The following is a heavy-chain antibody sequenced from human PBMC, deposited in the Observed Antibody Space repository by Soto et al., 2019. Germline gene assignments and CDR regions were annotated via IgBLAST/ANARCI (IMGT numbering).Heavy chain of an antibody. CDR3: ERASENYDFWRGGYYFDY. CDR2: IGTAGDT. V-gene: IGHV3-13*01. D-gene: IGHD3-3*01. J-gene: IGHJ4*02. Sequence: PGGSLRLSCAASGFPFSIYDMHWVRQATGKGLEWVSAIGTAGDTYYPGSVKGRFTTYRENAKNSLYLQMNSLRAGETAVYCCERASENYDFWRGGYYFDYSGQGTLVTVSS. CDR1: GFPFSIYD.